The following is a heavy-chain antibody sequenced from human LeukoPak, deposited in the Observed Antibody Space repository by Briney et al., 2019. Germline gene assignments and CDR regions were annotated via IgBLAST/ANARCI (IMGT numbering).Heavy chain of an antibody. D-gene: IGHD2-15*01. Sequence: GRSLRLSCSASGFTFSSYAMHWVRQAPGKGLEWVAVISYDGSNKYYADSVKGRFTISRDNSKNTLYLQMNSLRAEDTAVYYCAKDQELSRVVVLSYWGQGTLVTVSS. CDR2: ISYDGSNK. J-gene: IGHJ4*02. CDR3: AKDQELSRVVVLSY. CDR1: GFTFSSYA. V-gene: IGHV3-30-3*01.